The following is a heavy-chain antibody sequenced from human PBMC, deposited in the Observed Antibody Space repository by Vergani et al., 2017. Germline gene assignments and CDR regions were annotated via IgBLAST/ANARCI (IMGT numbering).Heavy chain of an antibody. CDR3: ARELVGDSSGYYSPDAFDI. CDR2: IWYDGSNK. V-gene: IGHV3-33*01. D-gene: IGHD3-22*01. J-gene: IGHJ3*02. Sequence: QVQLVESGGGVVQPGRSLRLSCAASGFTFSSYGMHWVRQAPGXGLEWVAVIWYDGSNKYYADSVKGRFTISRDNSKNTLYLQMNSLRAEDTAVYYCARELVGDSSGYYSPDAFDIWGQGTMVTVSS. CDR1: GFTFSSYG.